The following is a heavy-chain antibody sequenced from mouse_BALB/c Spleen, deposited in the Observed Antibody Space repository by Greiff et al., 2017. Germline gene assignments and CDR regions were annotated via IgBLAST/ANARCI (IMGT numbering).Heavy chain of an antibody. CDR1: GYTFTSYW. Sequence: VQLQQPGAELVKPGASVKLSCKASGYTFTSYWMHWVKQRPGQGLGWIGEIDPSDSYTNYNQKFKGKATLTVDKSSSTAYMQLSSLTSEDSAVYYCARDGSLDYWGQGTTLTVSS. V-gene: IGHV1-69*02. CDR3: ARDGSLDY. J-gene: IGHJ2*01. CDR2: IDPSDSYT. D-gene: IGHD1-1*01.